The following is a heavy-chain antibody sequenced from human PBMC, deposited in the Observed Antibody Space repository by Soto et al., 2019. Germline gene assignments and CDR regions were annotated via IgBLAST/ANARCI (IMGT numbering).Heavy chain of an antibody. D-gene: IGHD2-15*01. CDR2: VFYDGRNK. Sequence: PGGSLRLSCAASGFTFTNYGMHWVRQAPGNGLEWVAVVFYDGRNKYYVDSVKGRFTISRDNSKNTLYLQMNSLRAEDTAVYYCARGVSDIFSLDYWVQGTLVTV. CDR1: GFTFTNYG. J-gene: IGHJ4*02. CDR3: ARGVSDIFSLDY. V-gene: IGHV3-33*01.